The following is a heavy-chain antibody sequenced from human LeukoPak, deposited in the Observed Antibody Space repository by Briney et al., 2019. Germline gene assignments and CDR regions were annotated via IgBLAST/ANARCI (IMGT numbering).Heavy chain of an antibody. CDR2: IYYSGST. D-gene: IGHD3-3*01. J-gene: IGHJ6*03. V-gene: IGHV4-59*01. CDR1: GGAISSYY. Sequence: SETLSLTCTVSGGAISSYYWSWIRQPPGKGLEWIGYIYYSGSTNYNPSLKSRVTISVDTSKNQFSLKLSSVTAADTAVYYCARDSTIFGEVMHQHYYYMDVWGKGTTVTVSS. CDR3: ARDSTIFGEVMHQHYYYMDV.